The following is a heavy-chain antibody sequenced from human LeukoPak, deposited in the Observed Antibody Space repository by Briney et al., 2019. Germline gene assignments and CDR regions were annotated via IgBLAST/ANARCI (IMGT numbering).Heavy chain of an antibody. CDR1: GYSISNGYY. CDR3: ARVWGYYDSSGHLRPYYFDY. V-gene: IGHV4-38-2*02. Sequence: ASETLSLTCTVSGYSISNGYYWGWIRQPPGKGLEWIGNIYHSGSTYYNPSLKSRVTMSVDTSKNQFSLKLSSVTAADTAVYYCARVWGYYDSSGHLRPYYFDYWGQGTLVTVSS. CDR2: IYHSGST. J-gene: IGHJ4*02. D-gene: IGHD3-22*01.